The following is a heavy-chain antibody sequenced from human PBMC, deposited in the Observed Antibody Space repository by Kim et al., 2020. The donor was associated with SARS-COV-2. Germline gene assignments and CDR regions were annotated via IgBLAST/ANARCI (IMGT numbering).Heavy chain of an antibody. CDR3: ARVEVVPAQWGYYFDY. CDR1: GGSVSSGSYY. CDR2: IYYSGTT. J-gene: IGHJ4*02. D-gene: IGHD2-2*01. V-gene: IGHV4-61*01. Sequence: SESLSLTCTVSGGSVSSGSYYWSWIRQPPGKGLDWIGYIYYSGTTNYNSSLKSRVTISVDTSKNQFSLKLSSVTAADTAVYYCARVEVVPAQWGYYFDYWGQGTLVTVSS.